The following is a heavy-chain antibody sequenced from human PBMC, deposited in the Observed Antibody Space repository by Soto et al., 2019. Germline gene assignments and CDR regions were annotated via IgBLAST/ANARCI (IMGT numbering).Heavy chain of an antibody. Sequence: GESLKISCKGTGYSFISYWIGWVRQTPGKGLGWMGIIHPGDSEVRYSPSFQGQVTMSVDKSIRTAYLQWSSLKASDTAMYYCVRSPTLSSGTRPIEYKFYGMDVWGQGTTVTVSS. CDR1: GYSFISYW. J-gene: IGHJ6*02. D-gene: IGHD3-10*01. V-gene: IGHV5-51*01. CDR3: VRSPTLSSGTRPIEYKFYGMDV. CDR2: IHPGDSEV.